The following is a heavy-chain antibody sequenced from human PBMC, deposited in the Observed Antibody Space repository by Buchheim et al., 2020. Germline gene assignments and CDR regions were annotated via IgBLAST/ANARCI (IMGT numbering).Heavy chain of an antibody. J-gene: IGHJ6*02. Sequence: QVQLQQWGAGLLKPSETLSLTCAVYGRSFSGYYWSWIRQPPGKGLEWIGEINHSGSTNYNPSLKSRVTISVDTSKNQFSLKLSSVTAADTAVYYCARGITSLSFGMDVWGQGTT. CDR3: ARGITSLSFGMDV. V-gene: IGHV4-34*01. D-gene: IGHD2/OR15-2a*01. CDR2: INHSGST. CDR1: GRSFSGYY.